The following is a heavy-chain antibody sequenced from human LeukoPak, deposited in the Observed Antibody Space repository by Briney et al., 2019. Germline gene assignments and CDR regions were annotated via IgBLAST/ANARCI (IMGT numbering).Heavy chain of an antibody. J-gene: IGHJ4*02. CDR1: GYTFTGYY. V-gene: IGHV1-2*02. Sequence: ASVKVSCKASGYTFTGYYMHWVRQAPGQGLEWMGWINPNSGGTNYAQKFQGRVTMTRDTSISTAYMELSRLRSDDTAVYYCAGLQVFDEVPDYWGQGTLVTVSS. CDR2: INPNSGGT. D-gene: IGHD2-2*01. CDR3: AGLQVFDEVPDY.